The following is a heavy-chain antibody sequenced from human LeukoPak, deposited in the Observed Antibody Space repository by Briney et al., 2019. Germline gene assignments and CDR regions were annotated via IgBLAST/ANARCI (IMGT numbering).Heavy chain of an antibody. CDR2: IYYSGST. CDR3: ARSVGGSGYPIDY. V-gene: IGHV4-31*03. CDR1: GGSISSGGYY. J-gene: IGHJ4*02. D-gene: IGHD3-22*01. Sequence: SQTLSLTCTVSGGSISSGGYYWSWIRQHPGKGLEWIGYIYYSGSTYYNPSLKSRVTISVDTSKNQFSLKLSSVTAADTAVYYCARSVGGSGYPIDYWGQGTLVTVSS.